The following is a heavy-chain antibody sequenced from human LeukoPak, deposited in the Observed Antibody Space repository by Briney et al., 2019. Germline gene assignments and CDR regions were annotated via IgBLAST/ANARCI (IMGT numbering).Heavy chain of an antibody. V-gene: IGHV1-46*01. D-gene: IGHD2-8*02. CDR2: IAPSVDTT. Sequence: ASVKVSCKSFGFTFTNYLLHWVRQAPGQGLEWVGRIAPSVDTTNYAQKFRGRVTMTRDTSTSTVYMELSSLRSDDTAIYYCVREESGGYFDYWGQGTLVTV. CDR1: GFTFTNYL. CDR3: VREESGGYFDY. J-gene: IGHJ4*02.